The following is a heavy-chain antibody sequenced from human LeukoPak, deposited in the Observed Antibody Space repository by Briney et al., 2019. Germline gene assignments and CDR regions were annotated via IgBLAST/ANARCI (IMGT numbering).Heavy chain of an antibody. D-gene: IGHD6-19*01. Sequence: GGSLRLSCEGSGFTFSRHGVHWVRQDPGKGLELVTFIAFDGSDKHYADSVKGRFTISRDNSKNTVYLQMSSLRAEDTAVYYCAKGYSGAWYDFDSWGQGTLVTVSS. V-gene: IGHV3-30*02. CDR1: GFTFSRHG. J-gene: IGHJ4*02. CDR2: IAFDGSDK. CDR3: AKGYSGAWYDFDS.